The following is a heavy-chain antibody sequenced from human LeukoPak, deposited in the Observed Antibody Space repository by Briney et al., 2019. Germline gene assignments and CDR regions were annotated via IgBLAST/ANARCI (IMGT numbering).Heavy chain of an antibody. CDR3: ARVGYYGSGSYYISRWFDP. Sequence: GASVKVSCKASGYTFTSYGISRVRQAPGQGLEWMGWISAYNGNTNYAQKLQGRVTMTTDTSTSTAYMELRSLRSDDTAVYYCARVGYYGSGSYYISRWFDPWGQGTLVTVSS. V-gene: IGHV1-18*01. CDR1: GYTFTSYG. J-gene: IGHJ5*02. D-gene: IGHD3-10*01. CDR2: ISAYNGNT.